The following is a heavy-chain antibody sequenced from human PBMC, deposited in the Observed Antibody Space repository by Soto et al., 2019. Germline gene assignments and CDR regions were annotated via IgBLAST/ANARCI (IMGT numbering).Heavy chain of an antibody. CDR3: ASSRRIYGFAFDI. CDR2: IYYSGST. D-gene: IGHD4-17*01. CDR1: GGSISSSSYY. V-gene: IGHV4-39*01. J-gene: IGHJ3*02. Sequence: SETLSLTCTVSGGSISSSSYYWGWIRQPPGKGLEWIGSIYYSGSTYYNPSLKSRVTISVDTSKNQFSLKLSSVTAADTAVYYCASSRRIYGFAFDIWGQGTMVTVSS.